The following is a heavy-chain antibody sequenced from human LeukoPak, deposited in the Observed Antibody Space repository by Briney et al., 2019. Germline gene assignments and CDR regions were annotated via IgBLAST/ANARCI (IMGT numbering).Heavy chain of an antibody. Sequence: PGGSLRLSCAASGFTFSSYGMHWVRQAPGKGLEWVAVVWYDGSNEYYADSVKGRFTISRDNSKNTLFLQMNSLRAEDTAVYYCARDRGTTSVDYWGHGTLVTVSS. CDR1: GFTFSSYG. V-gene: IGHV3-33*01. D-gene: IGHD2-2*01. CDR2: VWYDGSNE. J-gene: IGHJ4*01. CDR3: ARDRGTTSVDY.